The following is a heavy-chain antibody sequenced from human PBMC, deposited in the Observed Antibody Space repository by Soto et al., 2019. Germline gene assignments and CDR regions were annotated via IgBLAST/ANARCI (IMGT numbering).Heavy chain of an antibody. D-gene: IGHD3-10*01. V-gene: IGHV4-30-2*01. CDR2: TYHSGTF. CDR1: GGSISAAGDS. J-gene: IGHJ5*02. CDR3: ARAQFYSGSGRYNNLMFDP. Sequence: QLQLQESGSGLVKPSQTLSLTCAVSGGSISAAGDSWSWIRQPPGGGLEWIGYTYHSGTFLYNPSLKTRLTMPLDRSNNQFSLTLNSVTAADTAVYYCARAQFYSGSGRYNNLMFDPWGQGTQVIVSS.